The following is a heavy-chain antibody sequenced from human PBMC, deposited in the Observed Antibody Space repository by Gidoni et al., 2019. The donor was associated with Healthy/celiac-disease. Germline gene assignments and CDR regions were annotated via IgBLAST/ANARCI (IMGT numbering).Heavy chain of an antibody. Sequence: EVQLLESGGGLVQPGGSLRPSCAASGFPVSSYAMSWVRQAPGKGLEWVSAISGSGGSTYYADSVKGRFTISRDNSKNTLYLQMNSLRAEDTAVYYCAKTLVVVPAAVYYFDYWGQGTLVTVSS. CDR1: GFPVSSYA. CDR2: ISGSGGST. J-gene: IGHJ4*02. V-gene: IGHV3-23*01. D-gene: IGHD2-2*01. CDR3: AKTLVVVPAAVYYFDY.